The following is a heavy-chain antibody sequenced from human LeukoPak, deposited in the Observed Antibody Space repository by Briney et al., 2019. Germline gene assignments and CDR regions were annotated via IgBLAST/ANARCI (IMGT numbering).Heavy chain of an antibody. D-gene: IGHD3-10*01. CDR3: ARDYGSGSYSFRWFDP. CDR1: GFTFSSYE. J-gene: IGHJ5*02. V-gene: IGHV3-48*03. Sequence: GRSLRLSCAASGFTFSSYEMNWVRQAPGKGLEWVSYISSSGSTIYYADSGKGRFTIFRDNAKNSLYLQMNSLRAEDTAVYYCARDYGSGSYSFRWFDPWGQGTLVTVSS. CDR2: ISSSGSTI.